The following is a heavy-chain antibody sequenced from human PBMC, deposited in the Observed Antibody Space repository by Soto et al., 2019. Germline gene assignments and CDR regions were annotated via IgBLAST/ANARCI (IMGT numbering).Heavy chain of an antibody. D-gene: IGHD3-3*01. CDR3: ARGAKNTIFGVDNWFDP. J-gene: IGHJ5*02. CDR1: GYTFTGYY. V-gene: IGHV1-2*04. CDR2: INPNSGGT. Sequence: GASVKVSCKASGYTFTGYYMHWVRQAPGQGLEWMGWINPNSGGTNYTQKFQGWVTMTRDTSISTAYMELSRLRSDDTAVYYCARGAKNTIFGVDNWFDPWGQGTLVTVSS.